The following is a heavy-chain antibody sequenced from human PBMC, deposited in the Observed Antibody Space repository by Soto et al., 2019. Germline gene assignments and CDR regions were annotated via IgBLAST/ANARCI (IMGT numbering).Heavy chain of an antibody. CDR3: ARDTDSSGYYYFDS. CDR2: ISSYGGST. V-gene: IGHV3-64*01. CDR1: GFTFSSYA. Sequence: EVQLVESGGGLVQPGGSLRLSCAASGFTFSSYAMHWVRQAPGKGLEYVSAISSYGGSTYYANSVKGRFTISRDNSKNTLYHKMGSLRAEDMAVYYCARDTDSSGYYYFDSWGQGTLVTVSS. D-gene: IGHD3-22*01. J-gene: IGHJ4*02.